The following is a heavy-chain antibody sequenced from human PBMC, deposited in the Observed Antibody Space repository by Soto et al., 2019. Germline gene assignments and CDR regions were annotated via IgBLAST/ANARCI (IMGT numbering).Heavy chain of an antibody. CDR1: GGSISSYY. D-gene: IGHD3-9*01. J-gene: IGHJ4*02. CDR2: IYYSGST. V-gene: IGHV4-59*01. CDR3: ARGRAYYDILTGYYNYYFDY. Sequence: SETLSLTCTVSGGSISSYYWSWIRQPPGKGLEWIGYIYYSGSTNYNPSLKSRVTISVDTSKNQFSLKLSSVTAADTAVYYCARGRAYYDILTGYYNYYFDYWGQGTLVTAPQ.